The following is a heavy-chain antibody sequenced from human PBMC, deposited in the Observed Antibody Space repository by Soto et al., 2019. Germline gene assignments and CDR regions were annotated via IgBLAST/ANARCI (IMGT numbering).Heavy chain of an antibody. D-gene: IGHD4-17*01. CDR1: GGSISSYY. CDR3: ASLKGHPTTAAGPDDY. Sequence: PSETLSLTCTVSGGSISSYYWSWIRQPPGKGLEWIGYIYYSGSTNYNPSLKSRVTISVDTSKNQFSLKLSSVTAADTAVYYCASLKGHPTTAAGPDDYWGQGTLVTVSS. V-gene: IGHV4-59*08. J-gene: IGHJ4*02. CDR2: IYYSGST.